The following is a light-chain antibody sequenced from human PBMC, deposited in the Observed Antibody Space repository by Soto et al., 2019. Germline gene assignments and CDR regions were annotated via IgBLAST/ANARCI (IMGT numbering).Light chain of an antibody. J-gene: IGLJ1*01. CDR1: NSNIGTYT. CDR2: DVH. CDR3: NSYAGRNNFV. Sequence: QSVLTQPPSASGTPGQRVTISCSGGNSNIGTYTVNWYQQLPGTAPKLLIYDVHKRPSGVPDRFSGSKSDNTASLTVSGLQTDDEADYYCNSYAGRNNFVFGTGTKLTVL. V-gene: IGLV1-44*01.